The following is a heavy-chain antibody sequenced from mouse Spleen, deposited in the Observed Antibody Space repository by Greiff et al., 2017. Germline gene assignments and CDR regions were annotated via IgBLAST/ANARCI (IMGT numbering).Heavy chain of an antibody. CDR1: GFTFSSYA. J-gene: IGHJ3*01. Sequence: EVMLVESGGGLVKPGGSLKLSCAASGFTFSSYAMSWVRQTPEKRLEWVATISSGGSYTYYPDSVKGRFTISRDNAKNTLYLQMSSLRSEDTAMYYCARHSSGWAYWGQGTLVTVSA. CDR2: ISSGGSYT. D-gene: IGHD3-1*01. CDR3: ARHSSGWAY. V-gene: IGHV5-9-1*01.